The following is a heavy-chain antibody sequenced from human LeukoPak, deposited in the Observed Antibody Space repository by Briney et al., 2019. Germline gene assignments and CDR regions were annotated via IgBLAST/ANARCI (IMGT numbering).Heavy chain of an antibody. CDR2: ISSSSSTI. CDR1: GFTFSSYS. CDR3: ARGVSIAAAGSRYYYYGMDV. V-gene: IGHV3-48*04. J-gene: IGHJ6*02. Sequence: QPGGSLRLSCAASGFTFSSYSMNWVRQAPGKGLEWVSYISSSSSTIYYADSVKGRFTISRDNAKNSLYLQMNSLRAEDTAVYYCARGVSIAAAGSRYYYYGMDVWGQRTTVTVSS. D-gene: IGHD6-13*01.